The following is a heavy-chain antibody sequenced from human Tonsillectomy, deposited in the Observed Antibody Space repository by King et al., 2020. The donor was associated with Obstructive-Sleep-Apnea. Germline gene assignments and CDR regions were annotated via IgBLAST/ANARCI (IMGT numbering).Heavy chain of an antibody. CDR3: ASVAYGTRGHWHFGL. V-gene: IGHV4-39*07. J-gene: IGHJ2*01. CDR2: LYYVGAT. CDR1: GGSISSTTHY. D-gene: IGHD4-17*01. Sequence: QLQESGPGLVKPSETLSLTCSVSGGSISSTTHYLGWIRQPPGQGLDWIATLYYVGATYYNPSLRSRVPISVDTSKNQFSLNLISVTAADSAVYYCASVAYGTRGHWHFGLWGRGTLVSVSS.